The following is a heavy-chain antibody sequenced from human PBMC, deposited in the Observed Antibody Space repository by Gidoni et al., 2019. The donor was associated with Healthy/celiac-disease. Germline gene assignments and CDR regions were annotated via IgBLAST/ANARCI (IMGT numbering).Heavy chain of an antibody. CDR1: GGSISSSSYY. Sequence: QLQLQESAPGLVKPSETLSLTCTVSGGSISSSSYYWGWIRQPPGKGLEWIGSIYYSGSTYYNPSLKSRVTISVDTSKNQFSLKLSSVTAADTAVYYCARLEVVAATPNDYWGQGTLVTVSS. J-gene: IGHJ4*02. CDR2: IYYSGST. CDR3: ARLEVVAATPNDY. V-gene: IGHV4-39*01. D-gene: IGHD2-15*01.